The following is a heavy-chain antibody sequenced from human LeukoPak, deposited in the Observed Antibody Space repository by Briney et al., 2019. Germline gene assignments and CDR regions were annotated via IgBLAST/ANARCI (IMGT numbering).Heavy chain of an antibody. CDR3: TTHGASYYFDY. CDR1: GFTFGDYA. CDR2: IRSKAYGGTT. Sequence: PGGSLRLSCTASGFTFGDYAVSWVRQPPGKGLEWVGFIRSKAYGGTTEYAASVKGRFTISRDDSKSTAYLQMNRLKTEDTAVYYCTTHGASYYFDYWGQGTLVTVSS. J-gene: IGHJ4*02. D-gene: IGHD6-6*01. V-gene: IGHV3-49*04.